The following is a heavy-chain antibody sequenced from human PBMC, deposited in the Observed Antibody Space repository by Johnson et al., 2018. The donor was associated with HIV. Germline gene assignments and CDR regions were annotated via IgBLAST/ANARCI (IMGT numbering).Heavy chain of an antibody. J-gene: IGHJ3*02. V-gene: IGHV3-30*18. CDR2: ISYDGSNK. D-gene: IGHD1-26*01. CDR3: AKDPVGATWAFDI. Sequence: QVQLVESGGGLVQPGRSLRLSCAASGFTFSSYGMHWVRQAPGKGLEWVAVISYDGSNKYYADSVNGRFTISRDNSKNTLYLQMNSLRAEDTAVYYCAKDPVGATWAFDIWGQGTMVTVSS. CDR1: GFTFSSYG.